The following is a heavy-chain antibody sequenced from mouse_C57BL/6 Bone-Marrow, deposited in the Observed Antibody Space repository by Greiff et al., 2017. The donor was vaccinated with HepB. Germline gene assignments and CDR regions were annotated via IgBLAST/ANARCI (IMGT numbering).Heavy chain of an antibody. CDR3: ARAGLNAMDY. Sequence: EVKVEESEGGLVQPGSSMKLSCTASGFTFSDYYMAWVRQVPEKGLEWVANINYDGSSTYYLDSLKSRFIISRDNAKNILYLQMSSLKSEDTATYYCARAGLNAMDYWGQGTSVTVSS. J-gene: IGHJ4*01. CDR1: GFTFSDYY. D-gene: IGHD1-3*01. CDR2: INYDGSST. V-gene: IGHV5-16*01.